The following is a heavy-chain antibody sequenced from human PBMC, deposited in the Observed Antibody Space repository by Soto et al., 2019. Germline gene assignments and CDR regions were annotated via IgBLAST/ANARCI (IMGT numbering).Heavy chain of an antibody. V-gene: IGHV3-33*01. CDR1: GFTFSSYG. Sequence: QVQLVESGGGVVQPGRSLRLSCAASGFTFSSYGMHWVRQAPGKGLEWVAVIWYDGSNKYYADSVKGRFTISRDNSKNTLYLQMNSLRAEDTAVYYCARGLGASDIWGQGTMVTVSS. CDR3: ARGLGASDI. J-gene: IGHJ3*02. D-gene: IGHD3-22*01. CDR2: IWYDGSNK.